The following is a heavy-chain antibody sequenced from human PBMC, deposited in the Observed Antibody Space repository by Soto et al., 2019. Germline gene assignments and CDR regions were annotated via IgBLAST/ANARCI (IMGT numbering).Heavy chain of an antibody. CDR1: GGSISSGGYY. D-gene: IGHD2-15*01. CDR3: ATEDCSGGSCSFDY. Sequence: QVQLQESGPGLVKPSQTLSLTCTVSGGSISSGGYYWSWIRQHPGKGLEWIGYLYYSGSTYYNPSLKRRVTISVDTSKNQFSLKLSSVTAADTAVYYCATEDCSGGSCSFDYWGQGTLVTVSS. CDR2: LYYSGST. V-gene: IGHV4-31*03. J-gene: IGHJ4*02.